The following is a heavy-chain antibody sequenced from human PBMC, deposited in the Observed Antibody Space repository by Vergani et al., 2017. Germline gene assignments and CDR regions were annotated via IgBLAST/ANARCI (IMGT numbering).Heavy chain of an antibody. CDR1: GGTFSSYA. J-gene: IGHJ6*02. Sequence: QVQLVQSGAEVKKPGSSVKVSCKASGGTFSSYAISWVRQAPGQGLEWMGGIIPIFGTANYAQKFQGRVTITADESTSTAYMELSSLRSEDTAVYYCAIGRRIAARPYYYYGMDVGGQGTTVTVSS. CDR2: IIPIFGTA. D-gene: IGHD6-6*01. CDR3: AIGRRIAARPYYYYGMDV. V-gene: IGHV1-69*01.